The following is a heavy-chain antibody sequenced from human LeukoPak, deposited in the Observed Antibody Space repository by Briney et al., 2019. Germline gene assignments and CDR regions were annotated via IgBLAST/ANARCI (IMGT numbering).Heavy chain of an antibody. CDR1: GGSISSGGYY. D-gene: IGHD6-6*01. CDR3: ARSDLEYSSSGPFDY. V-gene: IGHV4-39*07. Sequence: SETLSLTCTVSGGSISSGGYYWSWIRQPPGTGLEWIGEINHSGSTNYNPSLKSRVTISVDTSKNQFSLKLSSVTAADTAVYYCARSDLEYSSSGPFDYWGQGTLVTVSS. J-gene: IGHJ4*02. CDR2: INHSGST.